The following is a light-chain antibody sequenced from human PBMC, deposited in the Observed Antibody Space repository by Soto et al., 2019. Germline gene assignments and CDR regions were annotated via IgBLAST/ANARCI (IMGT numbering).Light chain of an antibody. V-gene: IGLV2-8*01. CDR3: SSYAGSKNYV. CDR1: SRDVGGYNY. J-gene: IGLJ1*01. Sequence: QSALTQPPSASGSPGQSVTISCTGTSRDVGGYNYVSWYQQHPGKAPKLMIYEDTKRPSGVPDRFSGSKSGNTASLSVSGLQAEDEAEYYCSSYAGSKNYVFGNGTKLTVL. CDR2: EDT.